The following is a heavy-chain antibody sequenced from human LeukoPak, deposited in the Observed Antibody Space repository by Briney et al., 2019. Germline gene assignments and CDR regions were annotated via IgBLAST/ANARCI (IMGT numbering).Heavy chain of an antibody. J-gene: IGHJ4*02. CDR1: GYNFFSYG. D-gene: IGHD1-26*01. V-gene: IGHV1-18*01. Sequence: ASVKVFCKASGYNFFSYGITWVRQAPAQGLEWMGWVSAYADNTNYVQKFQGRVTMTTDTSTSTAYMELRSLRSDDTAVYYCARDCIGCHGFDSWGQGTLVTVSS. CDR2: VSAYADNT. CDR3: ARDCIGCHGFDS.